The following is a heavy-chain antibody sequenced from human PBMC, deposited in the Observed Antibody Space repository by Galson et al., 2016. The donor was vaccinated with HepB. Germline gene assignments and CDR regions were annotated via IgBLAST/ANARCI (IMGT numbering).Heavy chain of an antibody. D-gene: IGHD2-2*01. J-gene: IGHJ5*02. CDR2: ISGSGGST. Sequence: SLRLSCAASGFTFSSYAMSWVRQAPGKGLEWVSAISGSGGSTYYADSVKGRFTISRDNSKNTLYLQMNSLRAEDTAVYYCAKGGYCSSTSCYYNWFDPWGQGTLVTVSS. V-gene: IGHV3-23*01. CDR3: AKGGYCSSTSCYYNWFDP. CDR1: GFTFSSYA.